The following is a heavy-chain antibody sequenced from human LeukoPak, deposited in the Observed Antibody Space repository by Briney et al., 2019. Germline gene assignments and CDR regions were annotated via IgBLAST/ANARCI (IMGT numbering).Heavy chain of an antibody. V-gene: IGHV3-74*01. D-gene: IGHD2-15*01. Sequence: GGSLRLSCVASGFSLSGYWMYWVRQAPGKGLMYISRNNGDGSTTNYADVVKGRFTTSRDNVKNTLYLQMNSLRVEDTAVYYCARDPRNVGLAPWGQGTLVTVSS. CDR1: GFSLSGYW. J-gene: IGHJ5*02. CDR2: NNGDGSTT. CDR3: ARDPRNVGLAP.